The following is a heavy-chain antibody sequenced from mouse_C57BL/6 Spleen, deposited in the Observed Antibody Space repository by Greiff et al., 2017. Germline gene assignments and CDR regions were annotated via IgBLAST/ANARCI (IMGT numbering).Heavy chain of an antibody. CDR3: ARRALTVVNAMDY. Sequence: EVKLMESGGGLVQPGGSLKLSCAASGFTFSDYYMYWVRQTPEKRLEWVAYISNGGGSTYYPDTVKGRFTISRDNAKNTLYLQMSRLKSEDTAMYYCARRALTVVNAMDYWGQGTSVTVSS. CDR2: ISNGGGST. V-gene: IGHV5-12*01. D-gene: IGHD1-1*01. J-gene: IGHJ4*01. CDR1: GFTFSDYY.